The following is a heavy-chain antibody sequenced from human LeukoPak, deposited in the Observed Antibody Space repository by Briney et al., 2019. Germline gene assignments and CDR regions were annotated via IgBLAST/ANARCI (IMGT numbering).Heavy chain of an antibody. CDR2: ISGSGGST. V-gene: IGHV3-23*01. J-gene: IGHJ4*02. Sequence: SGGSLRLSCAASGFTFSSYAMSWVRQAPGKGLEWVSAISGSGGSTYYADSVKGRFTISRDNSKNTLYLQMNSLRAEDTAVYYCAKDSEYYYGSGSSYYWGQGTLVTVSS. CDR1: GFTFSSYA. D-gene: IGHD3-10*01. CDR3: AKDSEYYYGSGSSYY.